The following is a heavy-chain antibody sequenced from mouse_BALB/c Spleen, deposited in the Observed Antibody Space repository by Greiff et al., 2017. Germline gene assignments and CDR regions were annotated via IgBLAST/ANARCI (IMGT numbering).Heavy chain of an antibody. V-gene: IGHV5-6*01. J-gene: IGHJ2*01. CDR3: ARHDDGYYVSSFDY. CDR1: GFTFSSYG. D-gene: IGHD2-3*01. CDR2: ISSGGSYT. Sequence: EVKLVESGGDLVKPGGSLKLSCAASGFTFSSYGMSWVRQTPDKRLEWVATISSGGSYTYYPDSVKGRFTISRDNAKNTLYLQMSSLKSEDTAMYYCARHDDGYYVSSFDYWGQGTTLTVSS.